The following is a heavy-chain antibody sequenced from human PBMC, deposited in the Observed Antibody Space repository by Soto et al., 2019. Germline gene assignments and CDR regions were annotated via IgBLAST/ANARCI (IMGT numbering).Heavy chain of an antibody. Sequence: EVQLLESGGGFVQPGGSLRLSCAASGFTFSNYAMSWVRQAPGKGLEWVSAITAYGDSTHYADSVKGRFTISRDSPKNTLYLQTDSLRAEDTAVYYCAKEPLWYDSDWYPPPGFDPWGQGTLVTVSS. J-gene: IGHJ5*02. CDR2: ITAYGDST. V-gene: IGHV3-23*01. D-gene: IGHD6-19*01. CDR1: GFTFSNYA. CDR3: AKEPLWYDSDWYPPPGFDP.